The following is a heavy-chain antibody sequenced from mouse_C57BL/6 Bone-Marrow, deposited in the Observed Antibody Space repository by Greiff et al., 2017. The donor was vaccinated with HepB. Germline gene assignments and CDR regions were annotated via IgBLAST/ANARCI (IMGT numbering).Heavy chain of an antibody. Sequence: VQLQQPGPELVKPGASLKLSCKASGYTFTSYWMHWVKPRPGQGLEWIGNINPSDGGTNYNEKFKSKATLTGDKSSSTAYLQLSSLTSEDSAVYYCARLNGSSSDYFDYWGQGTTLTVSS. V-gene: IGHV1-53*01. CDR1: GYTFTSYW. J-gene: IGHJ2*01. CDR2: INPSDGGT. D-gene: IGHD1-1*01. CDR3: ARLNGSSSDYFDY.